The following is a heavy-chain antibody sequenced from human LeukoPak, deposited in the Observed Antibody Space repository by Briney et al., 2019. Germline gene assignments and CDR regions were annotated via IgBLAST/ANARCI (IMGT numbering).Heavy chain of an antibody. CDR2: IYYSGST. D-gene: IGHD3/OR15-3a*01. J-gene: IGHJ3*02. Sequence: SETLSLTCTASGGSISSYYRSWIRQPPGKGLEWIGYIYYSGSTNYNPSIQSRVTISVDPSKNQFFLKLSSVTAADTAVYYCVRRRKDSAIDIWGQGKIVTVSS. CDR3: VRRRKDSAIDI. CDR1: GGSISSYY. V-gene: IGHV4-59*08.